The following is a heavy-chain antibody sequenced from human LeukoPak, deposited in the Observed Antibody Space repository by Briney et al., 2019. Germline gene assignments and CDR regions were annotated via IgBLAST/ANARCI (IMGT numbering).Heavy chain of an antibody. CDR1: GGSISSSNYY. CDR3: ARGDVLRNFDWFGSLDP. J-gene: IGHJ5*02. CDR2: IYYSGST. Sequence: PSETLSLTCTVSGGSISSSNYYWGWIRQPPGKGLEWIGSIYYSGSTYYNPSLKSRVTISVDTSKNQFSLKLSSVTAADTAVYYCARGDVLRNFDWFGSLDPWGQGTLVTVSS. D-gene: IGHD3-9*01. V-gene: IGHV4-39*07.